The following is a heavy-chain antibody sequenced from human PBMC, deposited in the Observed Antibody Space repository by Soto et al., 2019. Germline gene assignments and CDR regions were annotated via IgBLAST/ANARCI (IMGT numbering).Heavy chain of an antibody. CDR1: GGSISSGDYY. CDR2: IYYSGST. CDR3: ARDFDSRGYYSY. D-gene: IGHD3-22*01. J-gene: IGHJ4*02. V-gene: IGHV4-31*03. Sequence: SETLSLTCTVSGGSISSGDYYWSWIRQHPGKGLEWIGYIYYSGSTYYNPSLKSRITISVDTSKNQFSLKLSSVTAADTAVYYCARDFDSRGYYSYWGQGTLVTVSS.